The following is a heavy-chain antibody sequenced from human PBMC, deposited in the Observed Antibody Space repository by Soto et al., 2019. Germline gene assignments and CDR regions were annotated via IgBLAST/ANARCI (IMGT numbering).Heavy chain of an antibody. CDR3: ARDLGGWADY. CDR1: GYTFTSYA. Sequence: QVQLVQSGAEVKKPGASVKVSCKASGYTFTSYAMHWVRQAPGQRVEWMGWSNACNGNTKYSQKFQGRVTVTRGSAASSAALALSSLRAEETAVSCCARDLGGWADYWGQGTLVTVSS. CDR2: SNACNGNT. V-gene: IGHV1-3*01. J-gene: IGHJ4*02. D-gene: IGHD1-26*01.